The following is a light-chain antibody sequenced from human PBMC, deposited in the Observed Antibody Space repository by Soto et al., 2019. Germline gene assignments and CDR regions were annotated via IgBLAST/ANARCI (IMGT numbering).Light chain of an antibody. Sequence: DIQMTQSPSTLSASVGDRVTISCRASQTISIWLAWYQQKPGNAPKLLIYGASSLESGVPSRFGGSGSGTEFTFTISSLQPDDVANYYCQQYDTNSTFGQGTRVEI. CDR2: GAS. CDR1: QTISIW. CDR3: QQYDTNST. V-gene: IGKV1-5*03. J-gene: IGKJ1*01.